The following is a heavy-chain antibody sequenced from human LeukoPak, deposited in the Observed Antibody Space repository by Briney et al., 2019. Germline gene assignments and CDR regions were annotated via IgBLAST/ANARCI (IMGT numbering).Heavy chain of an antibody. J-gene: IGHJ4*02. D-gene: IGHD3-10*01. V-gene: IGHV3-9*01. Sequence: TGGSLRLSCAASGFTFDGYAMHWVRQAPGKGLEWVSGISWNSGSIGYADSVKGRFTISRDNAKNSLYLQMNSLRAEDTALYYCAKAPSYGSGSYVFDYWGQGTLVTVSS. CDR2: ISWNSGSI. CDR1: GFTFDGYA. CDR3: AKAPSYGSGSYVFDY.